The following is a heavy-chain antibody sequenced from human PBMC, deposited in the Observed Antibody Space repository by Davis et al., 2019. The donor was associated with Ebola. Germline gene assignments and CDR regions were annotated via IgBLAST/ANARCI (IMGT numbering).Heavy chain of an antibody. J-gene: IGHJ2*01. D-gene: IGHD7-27*01. Sequence: PGGSLRLSCAASGFTFSSYWMSWVRQAPGKGLEWVANIKQDGSEKYYVDSVKGRFTISRDNANDSLYLQMNSLRVEDTAIYYCARGWGHFDLWGRGTLVTVSS. CDR3: ARGWGHFDL. CDR2: IKQDGSEK. V-gene: IGHV3-7*01. CDR1: GFTFSSYW.